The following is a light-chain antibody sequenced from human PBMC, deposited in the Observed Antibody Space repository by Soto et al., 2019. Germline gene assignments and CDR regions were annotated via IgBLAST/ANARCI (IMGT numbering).Light chain of an antibody. CDR3: CSYARTPLV. CDR1: TSDIGGYKY. Sequence: QSALTQPPSVSGSPGQSVTISCTGTTSDIGGYKYVSWYQQLPGKAPKLMIFDVTKRPSGVPDRFSGSNSGNTASLTISGLQAEDGAIYYSCSYARTPLVFGTGTKLTVL. V-gene: IGLV2-11*01. CDR2: DVT. J-gene: IGLJ1*01.